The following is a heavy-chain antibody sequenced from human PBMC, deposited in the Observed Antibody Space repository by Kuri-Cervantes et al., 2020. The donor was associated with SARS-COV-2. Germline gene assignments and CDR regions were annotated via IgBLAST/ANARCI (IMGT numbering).Heavy chain of an antibody. CDR1: GGSISSGSYN. CDR3: ARAVGPAARTSWFDP. Sequence: SETLSLTCTVSGGSISSGSYNWSWNRQPAGKGLEWIGRIYTSGSTNYNPSLKSRVTISVDTSKNQFSLKLSYVTAADTAVYYCARAVGPAARTSWFDPWGQGTLVTVSS. J-gene: IGHJ5*02. V-gene: IGHV4-61*02. CDR2: IYTSGST. D-gene: IGHD2-2*01.